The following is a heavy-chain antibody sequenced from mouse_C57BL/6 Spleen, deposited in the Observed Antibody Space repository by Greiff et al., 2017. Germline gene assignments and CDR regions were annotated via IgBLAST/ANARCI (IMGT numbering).Heavy chain of an antibody. V-gene: IGHV14-2*01. J-gene: IGHJ3*01. Sequence: EVKLVESGAELVKPGASVKLSCTASGFNIKDYYMHWVKQRTEQGLEWIGRIDPEDGETKYAPKFQGKATITADTSSNTAYLQLSSLTSEDTAVYYCASPPSGYCSSQFAYWGQGTLVTVSA. CDR3: ASPPSGYCSSQFAY. CDR2: IDPEDGET. CDR1: GFNIKDYY. D-gene: IGHD1-1*01.